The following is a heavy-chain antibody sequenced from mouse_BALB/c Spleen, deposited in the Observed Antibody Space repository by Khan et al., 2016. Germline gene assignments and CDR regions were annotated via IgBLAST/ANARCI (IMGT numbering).Heavy chain of an antibody. CDR3: ARGYYEWYFDV. D-gene: IGHD2-4*01. Sequence: QVRLQQSGPELVKPGTSVRISCKASGYTFTTFYIHWLKQRPGQGLEWIGWIYPGNVNTKYNEKFKDKATLTADKSSSTAYMQFSRLTSDDSAVYFCARGYYEWYFDVWGAGTTVTVSS. V-gene: IGHV1S56*01. CDR1: GYTFTTFY. J-gene: IGHJ1*01. CDR2: IYPGNVNT.